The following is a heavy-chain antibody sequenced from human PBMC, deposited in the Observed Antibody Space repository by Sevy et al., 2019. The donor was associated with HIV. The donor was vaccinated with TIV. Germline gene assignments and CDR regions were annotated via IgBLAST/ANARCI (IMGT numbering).Heavy chain of an antibody. V-gene: IGHV3-23*01. CDR2: ISGGDDST. Sequence: GGSLRLSCAASGFIFSDYAMSWVRQAPGKGLEWVSSISGGDDSTYYADSVKGRFTVSRDNSKNTLYLQMNTLRAEDTALYYCAKFGDYYGSGGYYWYFDFWGRGTLVTVSS. CDR1: GFIFSDYA. D-gene: IGHD3-22*01. CDR3: AKFGDYYGSGGYYWYFDF. J-gene: IGHJ2*01.